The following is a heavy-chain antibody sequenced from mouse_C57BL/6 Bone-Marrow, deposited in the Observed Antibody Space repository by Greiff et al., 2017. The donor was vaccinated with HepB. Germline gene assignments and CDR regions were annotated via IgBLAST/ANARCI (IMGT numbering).Heavy chain of an antibody. Sequence: VQLQQSGAELVRPGASVKLSCTASGFNIKDDYMHWVKQRPEQGLEWIGWIDPENGDTEYASKFQGKATITADTSSNTAYLQLSSLTSEDTAVYYCTFSTMVTPGYFDYWGQGPTLTVSS. CDR3: TFSTMVTPGYFDY. V-gene: IGHV14-4*01. CDR1: GFNIKDDY. J-gene: IGHJ2*01. CDR2: IDPENGDT. D-gene: IGHD2-2*01.